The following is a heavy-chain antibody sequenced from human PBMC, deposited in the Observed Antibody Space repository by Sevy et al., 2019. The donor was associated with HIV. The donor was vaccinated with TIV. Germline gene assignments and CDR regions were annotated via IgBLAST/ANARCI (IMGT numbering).Heavy chain of an antibody. V-gene: IGHV1-2*06. D-gene: IGHD6-13*01. CDR1: GYTFTDYY. CDR3: ARDRHVIAATESYYFFYGMDV. J-gene: IGHJ6*02. CDR2: INPNSGDS. Sequence: ASVKVSCKASGYTFTDYYIHWVRQAPGQGLEWMGRINPNSGDSNSAQTFQGRVAMPRDTSTSTAYMEVSRLRSDDTAVYYCARDRHVIAATESYYFFYGMDVWGQGTTVTVSS.